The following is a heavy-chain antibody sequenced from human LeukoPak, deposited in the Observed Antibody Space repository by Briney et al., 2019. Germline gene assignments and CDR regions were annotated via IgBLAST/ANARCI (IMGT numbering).Heavy chain of an antibody. J-gene: IGHJ3*02. CDR2: IYYNGNT. D-gene: IGHD6-19*01. CDR1: GGSISGSY. CDR3: AKGGWSLDI. V-gene: IGHV4-59*03. Sequence: SETLSLTCTVSGGSISGSYWSWIRQSPGKGLEWIGYIYYNGNTDYNPSLRSRLTISVDTSKNQFSLKLTSATAADTALYYCAKGGWSLDIWGQGTMVTVSS.